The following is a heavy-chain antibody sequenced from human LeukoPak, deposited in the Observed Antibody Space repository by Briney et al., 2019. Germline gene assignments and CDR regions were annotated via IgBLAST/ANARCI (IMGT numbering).Heavy chain of an antibody. CDR1: GFTFSSYG. J-gene: IGHJ5*02. V-gene: IGHV3-33*01. Sequence: GGSLRLSCAASGFTFSSYGMHWVRQAPGKGLEWVAGIWYDGSDKNYADSVKGRFTISRDNSKNTLYLQMNSLRAEDTAVYYCARAVVPNNAWFDPWGQGTLVTVSS. CDR3: ARAVVPNNAWFDP. D-gene: IGHD2-21*01. CDR2: IWYDGSDK.